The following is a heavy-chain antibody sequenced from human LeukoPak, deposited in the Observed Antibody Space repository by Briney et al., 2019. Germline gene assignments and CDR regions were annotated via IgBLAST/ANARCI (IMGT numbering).Heavy chain of an antibody. V-gene: IGHV3-74*01. CDR2: INGYWSTT. D-gene: IGHD3-22*01. Sequence: PGVSLRLPYAASGFTFSKYWMHWVRQLPGKGLVWVSLINGYWSTTHYADFVKGRFTISRDNAKNTLSVQVNSLRAEDTAVYYCATGNYYDSRGYYTFGYWGQGTLVTVSS. J-gene: IGHJ1*01. CDR1: GFTFSKYW. CDR3: ATGNYYDSRGYYTFGY.